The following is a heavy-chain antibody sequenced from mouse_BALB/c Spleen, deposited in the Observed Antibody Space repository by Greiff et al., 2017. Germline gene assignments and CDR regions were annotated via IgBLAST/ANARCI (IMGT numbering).Heavy chain of an antibody. CDR2: INSNGGST. Sequence: EVQGVESGGGLVQPGGSLKLSCAASGFTFSSYGMSWVRQTPDKRLELVATINSNGGSTYYPDSVKGRFTISRDNAKNTLYLQMSSLKSEDTAMYYCARGGSYDGDYWGQGTTLTVSS. J-gene: IGHJ2*01. CDR1: GFTFSSYG. CDR3: ARGGSYDGDY. D-gene: IGHD2-3*01. V-gene: IGHV5-6-3*01.